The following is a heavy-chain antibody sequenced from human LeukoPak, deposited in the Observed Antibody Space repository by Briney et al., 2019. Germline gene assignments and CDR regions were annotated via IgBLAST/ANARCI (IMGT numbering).Heavy chain of an antibody. Sequence: GASVKVSCKASGGTFSSYAISWVRQAPGQGLEWMGGIIPIFGTANYAQKFQGRVTITADKSTSTAYMELSSLRSEDTAVYYCAREVGYLHNGYYYYYYMDVWGKGTTVTVSS. CDR2: IIPIFGTA. J-gene: IGHJ6*03. CDR1: GGTFSSYA. V-gene: IGHV1-69*06. D-gene: IGHD1-1*01. CDR3: AREVGYLHNGYYYYYYMDV.